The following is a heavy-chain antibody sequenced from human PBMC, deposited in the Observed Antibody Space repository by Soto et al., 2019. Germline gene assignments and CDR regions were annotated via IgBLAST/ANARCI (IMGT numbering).Heavy chain of an antibody. Sequence: SPPTLVTPTPTLTLTCTSSAFSLSTSGVGVGWIRQPPGTALAWLALIYWNDDKRYSPSLKSRRTITKDTSKNQIVLTLTNMDPVDTATYYCAHGRGEYSSSWFDYWGQGTLVTVSS. V-gene: IGHV2-5*01. CDR1: AFSLSTSGVG. J-gene: IGHJ4*02. CDR3: AHGRGEYSSSWFDY. D-gene: IGHD6-13*01. CDR2: IYWNDDK.